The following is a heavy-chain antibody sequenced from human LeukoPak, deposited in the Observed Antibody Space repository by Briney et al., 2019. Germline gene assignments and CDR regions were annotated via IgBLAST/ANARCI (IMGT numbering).Heavy chain of an antibody. Sequence: SQTLSLTCTVSGVSITTYYWNWVRQPPGKGLEWIGHMFYSGTTSYNPSLKSRVAISVDTFKSRVSLTVTSVTAADTAVYYCVGEKSFFGEAIWSQGTLVTVSS. V-gene: IGHV4-59*01. J-gene: IGHJ3*02. CDR1: GVSITTYY. CDR3: VGEKSFFGEAI. D-gene: IGHD3-10*01. CDR2: MFYSGTT.